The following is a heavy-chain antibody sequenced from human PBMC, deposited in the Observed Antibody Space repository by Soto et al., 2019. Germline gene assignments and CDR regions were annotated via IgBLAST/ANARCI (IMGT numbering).Heavy chain of an antibody. J-gene: IGHJ5*01. CDR2: IKSKTDGGTT. V-gene: IGHV3-15*01. Sequence: XGSLRLSCSASGFTFSNDWMSWVRQAPGKGLEWVGRIKSKTDGGTTDYAAPVKGRFTISRDDSKNTLYLQMNSLKTEDTAVYYCTTDFLILGYCSGGSRPKSDSWGQGTLVTVSS. D-gene: IGHD2-15*01. CDR3: TTDFLILGYCSGGSRPKSDS. CDR1: GFTFSNDW.